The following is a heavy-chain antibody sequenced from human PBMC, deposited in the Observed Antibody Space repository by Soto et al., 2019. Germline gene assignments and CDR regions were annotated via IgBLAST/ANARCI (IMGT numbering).Heavy chain of an antibody. Sequence: QVQLVQSGPEVKKPGSSVKVSCKASGDTFNSYVITWVRQAPGQGLEWLGGIITAFGTTSYAQNFQDRLTITADVAATTDNMELSSLPSDDTSMYYCTRSYGYTFGGSLDNWGQGTLVTVSS. D-gene: IGHD5-18*01. CDR3: TRSYGYTFGGSLDN. CDR2: IITAFGTT. J-gene: IGHJ4*02. CDR1: GDTFNSYV. V-gene: IGHV1-69*01.